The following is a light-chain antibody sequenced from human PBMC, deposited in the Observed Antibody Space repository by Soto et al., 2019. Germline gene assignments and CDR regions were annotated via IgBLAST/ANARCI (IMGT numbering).Light chain of an antibody. J-gene: IGKJ3*01. CDR3: QQYGDSQFT. CDR1: QSVNNNY. Sequence: EIMLTQSPGTLALSPGERATLSCRASQSVNNNYLTWYQQKRGQAPRLLIHGASSRATGIPDRFSGSGSGTDFTLTISRLEPEDFAVYYCQQYGDSQFTFGPGTKVGIK. CDR2: GAS. V-gene: IGKV3-20*01.